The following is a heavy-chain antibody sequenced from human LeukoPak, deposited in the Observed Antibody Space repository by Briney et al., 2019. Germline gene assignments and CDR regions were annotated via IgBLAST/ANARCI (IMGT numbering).Heavy chain of an antibody. V-gene: IGHV3-66*01. D-gene: IGHD1-14*01. J-gene: IGHJ4*02. Sequence: GGSLRLSCAASEFSVGSNYMTWVRQAPGKGLEWVSLIYSGGSTYYADSVKGRFTISRDNAKNSLYLQMNSLRAEDTALYYCARDRFLRRPEPADYWGQGTLVTVSS. CDR1: EFSVGSNY. CDR3: ARDRFLRRPEPADY. CDR2: IYSGGST.